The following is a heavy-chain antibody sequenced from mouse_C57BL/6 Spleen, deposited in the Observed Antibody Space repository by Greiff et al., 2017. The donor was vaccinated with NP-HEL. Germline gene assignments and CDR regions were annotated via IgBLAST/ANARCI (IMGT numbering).Heavy chain of an antibody. D-gene: IGHD1-1*01. J-gene: IGHJ4*01. CDR3: ARYDYGSLYAMDY. CDR2: IYPGSGNT. CDR1: GYTFTDYY. Sequence: QVQLKQSGAELVRPGASVKLSCEASGYTFTDYYINWVKQRPGQGLEWIARIYPGSGNTYYNEKFKGKATLTAEKSSSTAYMQLSSLTSEDSAVYFCARYDYGSLYAMDYWGQGTSVTVSS. V-gene: IGHV1-76*01.